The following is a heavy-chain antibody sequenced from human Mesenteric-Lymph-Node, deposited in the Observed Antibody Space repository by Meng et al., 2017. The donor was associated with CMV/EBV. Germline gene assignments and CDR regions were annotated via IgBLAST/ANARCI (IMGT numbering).Heavy chain of an antibody. Sequence: LTCAVYGGSFSGYYWGWIRQPPGKGLEWIGEISDSGSTNYNPSLKSRVTISIDTSTNQFSLKLNSMTAADTAVYYCARGYPMTVFDYWGQGTLVTVSS. D-gene: IGHD2-21*02. CDR1: GGSFSGYY. CDR2: ISDSGST. CDR3: ARGYPMTVFDY. J-gene: IGHJ4*02. V-gene: IGHV4-34*01.